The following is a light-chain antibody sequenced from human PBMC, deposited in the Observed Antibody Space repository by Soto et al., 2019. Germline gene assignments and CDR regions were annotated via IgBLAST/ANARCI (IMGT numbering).Light chain of an antibody. CDR2: DAS. J-gene: IGKJ4*01. CDR1: QTITFNF. CDR3: QHYGDSNPT. V-gene: IGKV3D-20*01. Sequence: IVLTQSPVTLSLSPGEVATLSCGASQTITFNFLAWYQQKPGLAPRLLVYDASIRADGIPDRFSGSVSGTDFPLTISRLEPEDFAMYYFQHYGDSNPTFGGGTRVEI.